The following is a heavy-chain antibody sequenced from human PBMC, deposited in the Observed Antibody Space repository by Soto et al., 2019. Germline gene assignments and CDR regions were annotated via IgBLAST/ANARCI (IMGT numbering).Heavy chain of an antibody. V-gene: IGHV5-51*01. Sequence: PGESLKISCKGSGYSFTSYWIGWVRQMPGKGLERMGIIYPGDSDNRYIPSFQCQVPISADMSISTAYLQWSMLKASDTAMYYCARVACGGNLVLAFDYWCQGTLVTVSS. CDR3: ARVACGGNLVLAFDY. CDR2: IYPGDSDN. D-gene: IGHD2-21*02. CDR1: GYSFTSYW. J-gene: IGHJ4*02.